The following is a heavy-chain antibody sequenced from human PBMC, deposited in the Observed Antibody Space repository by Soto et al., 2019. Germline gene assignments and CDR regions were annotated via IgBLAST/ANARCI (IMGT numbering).Heavy chain of an antibody. CDR2: ISAYNGNT. V-gene: IGHV1-18*01. J-gene: IGHJ6*03. Sequence: QVQLVQSGAEVKKPGASVKVSCKASGYIFTSYGISWVRQAPGQGLEWMGWISAYNGNTNYAQKLQGRVTMTTDTSTSTAYMELRSLRSDDTAVDYCARVRVTQYYYYSMDVWGKGTTVTVSS. CDR3: ARVRVTQYYYYSMDV. CDR1: GYIFTSYG. D-gene: IGHD5-18*01.